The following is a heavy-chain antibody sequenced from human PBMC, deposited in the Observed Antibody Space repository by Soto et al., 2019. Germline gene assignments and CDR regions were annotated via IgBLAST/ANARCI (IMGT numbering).Heavy chain of an antibody. CDR3: AKDMDLTYSGYDRGYNWFDP. CDR1: GFTFSSYG. Sequence: QVQLVESGGGVVQPGRSLRLSCAASGFTFSSYGMHWVRQAPGKGLEWVAVISYDGSNKYYADSVKGRFTISRDNSKNTLYLQMNSLRAEDTAVYYCAKDMDLTYSGYDRGYNWFDPWGQGTLVTVSS. D-gene: IGHD5-12*01. J-gene: IGHJ5*02. V-gene: IGHV3-30*18. CDR2: ISYDGSNK.